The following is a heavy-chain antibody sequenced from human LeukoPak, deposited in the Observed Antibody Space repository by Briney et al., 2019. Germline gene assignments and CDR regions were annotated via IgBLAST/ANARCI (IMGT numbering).Heavy chain of an antibody. CDR1: GFTFSSHW. J-gene: IGHJ4*02. CDR2: IRQDGSQK. CDR3: ARESGSVTSEVDIDY. V-gene: IGHV3-7*01. D-gene: IGHD4-17*01. Sequence: QSGGSLRLSCAASGFTFSSHWMSWVRQAPGKGLEWVATIRQDGSQKYYVDSVKGRFTISRDNAKNSLYLQMNSLRAEDTAVYYCARESGSVTSEVDIDYWGQGTLVTVSS.